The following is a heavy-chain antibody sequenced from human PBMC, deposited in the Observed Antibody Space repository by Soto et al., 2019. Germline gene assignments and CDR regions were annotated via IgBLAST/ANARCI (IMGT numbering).Heavy chain of an antibody. J-gene: IGHJ6*02. V-gene: IGHV5-10-1*01. CDR1: GYSFTSYW. CDR2: IDPSDSYT. Sequence: PGESLKICCKVSGYSFTSYWISGVRQMPGKGLEWMGRIDPSDSYTNYSPSFQGHVTISADKSISTAYLQWSSLKASDTAMYYCARLSKVVVAVYGMDVWGQGTTVTVSS. D-gene: IGHD2-15*01. CDR3: ARLSKVVVAVYGMDV.